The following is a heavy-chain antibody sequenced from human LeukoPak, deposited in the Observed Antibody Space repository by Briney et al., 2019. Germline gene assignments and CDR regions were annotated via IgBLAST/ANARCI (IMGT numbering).Heavy chain of an antibody. D-gene: IGHD3-22*01. CDR3: AAGYYDSSGYLDAFDI. CDR2: IIPIFGTA. V-gene: IGHV1-69*05. CDR1: GGTFSSYA. J-gene: IGHJ3*02. Sequence: SVKVSCKASGGTFSSYAISWVRQAPGQGLEWMGGIIPIFGTANYAQKFQGRVTITRDMSTSTAYMELSSLRSEDTAVYYCAAGYYDSSGYLDAFDIWGQGTMVTVSS.